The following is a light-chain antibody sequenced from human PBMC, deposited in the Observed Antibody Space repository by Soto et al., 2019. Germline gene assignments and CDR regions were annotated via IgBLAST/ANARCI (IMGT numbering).Light chain of an antibody. CDR2: GAF. CDR3: QQYGRSPTT. J-gene: IGKJ1*01. Sequence: EIVLTQSPGTLSLSPGERATLSCRASQSVSNNYLAWYQQKSGQAPRLLIYGAFSRANGIPVRFSGSASGTGFTLIISRLEPEDVAVYYCQQYGRSPTTFGQGTKVDIK. CDR1: QSVSNNY. V-gene: IGKV3-20*01.